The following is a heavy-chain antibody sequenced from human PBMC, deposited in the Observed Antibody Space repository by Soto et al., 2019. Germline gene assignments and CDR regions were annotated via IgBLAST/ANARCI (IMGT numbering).Heavy chain of an antibody. CDR2: IYHSGST. J-gene: IGHJ4*02. V-gene: IGHV4-4*02. CDR1: GGSISSSNW. Sequence: SETLSLTCAVSGGSISSSNWWSWVRQPPGKGLEWIGEIYHSGSTNYNPSLKSRVTISVDKSKNQFSLKLSSVTAADTAVYYCAREPKQFGYCGGDCYSSWGQGTLVTVSS. D-gene: IGHD2-21*02. CDR3: AREPKQFGYCGGDCYSS.